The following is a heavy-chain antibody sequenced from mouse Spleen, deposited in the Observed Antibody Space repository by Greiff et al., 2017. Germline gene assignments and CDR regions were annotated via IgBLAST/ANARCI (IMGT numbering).Heavy chain of an antibody. CDR2: IDPSDSET. CDR3: ARLGDWYFDV. V-gene: IGHV1-52*01. CDR1: GYTFTSYW. J-gene: IGHJ1*01. Sequence: QVQLQQPGAELVRPGSSVKLSCKASGYTFTSYWMHWVKQRPIQGLEWSGNIDPSDSETHYNQKFKDKATLTVDKSSSTAYMQLSSLTSEDSAVYYCARLGDWYFDVWGAGTTVTVSS.